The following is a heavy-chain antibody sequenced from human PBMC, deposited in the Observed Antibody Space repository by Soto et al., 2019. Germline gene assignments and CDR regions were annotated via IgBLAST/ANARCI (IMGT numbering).Heavy chain of an antibody. Sequence: SETLSLTCAVSGYSISSGYYWGWIRQPPGKGLEWIGSIYHSGSTYYNPSLKSRVTISVDTSKNQFSLKLSSVTAADTAVYYCARVLRDDYVWGSYRYTNVGAFDIWGQGTMVTVSS. V-gene: IGHV4-38-2*01. J-gene: IGHJ3*02. CDR3: ARVLRDDYVWGSYRYTNVGAFDI. CDR2: IYHSGST. CDR1: GYSISSGYY. D-gene: IGHD3-16*02.